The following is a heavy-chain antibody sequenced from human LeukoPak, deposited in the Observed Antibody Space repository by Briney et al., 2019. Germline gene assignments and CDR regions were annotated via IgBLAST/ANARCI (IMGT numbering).Heavy chain of an antibody. CDR2: IKQDGSEK. CDR1: GFSFSSYW. V-gene: IGHV3-7*01. D-gene: IGHD5-18*01. CDR3: ARHLSGVTGYTYGRGIDY. J-gene: IGHJ4*02. Sequence: PGGSLRLSCAASGFSFSSYWMSWVRQAPGKGLEWVANIKQDGSEKYYVDSVKGRFTISRDNAKNSLYPQMNSLRAEDTAVYYCARHLSGVTGYTYGRGIDYWGQGTLVTVSS.